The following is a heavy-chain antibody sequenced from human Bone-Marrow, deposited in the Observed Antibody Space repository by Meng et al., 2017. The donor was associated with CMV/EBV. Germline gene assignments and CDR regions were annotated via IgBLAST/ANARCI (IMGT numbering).Heavy chain of an antibody. V-gene: IGHV3-15*01. CDR3: TTFEKGGYSSSWYSPDFDY. CDR2: IKSKTDGGTT. Sequence: GESLKISCAASGFTFSNAWISWVRQAPGKGLEWVGRIKSKTDGGTTDYAAPVKGRFTISRDDSKNTLYLQMNSLKTEDTAVYYCTTFEKGGYSSSWYSPDFDYWGQGTLVTVSS. D-gene: IGHD6-13*01. CDR1: GFTFSNAW. J-gene: IGHJ4*02.